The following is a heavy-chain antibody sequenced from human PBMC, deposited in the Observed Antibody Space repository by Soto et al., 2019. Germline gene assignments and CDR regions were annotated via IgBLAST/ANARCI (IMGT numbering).Heavy chain of an antibody. CDR3: ARVLQWQLGLDY. D-gene: IGHD6-13*01. J-gene: IGHJ4*02. V-gene: IGHV4-30-4*01. CDR1: GGSISSGDYY. Sequence: QVQLQESGPGLVKPSQTLSLTCTVSGGSISSGDYYWSWIRQPPGKGLEWIGYIYYSGSTSYNPSLRSRVTISVDPSKTQFSLKLGSVTAADTAVYYWARVLQWQLGLDYWGQGTLVTVSS. CDR2: IYYSGST.